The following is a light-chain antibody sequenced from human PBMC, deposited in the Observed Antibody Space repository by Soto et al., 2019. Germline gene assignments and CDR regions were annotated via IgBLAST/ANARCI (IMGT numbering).Light chain of an antibody. J-gene: IGLJ1*01. V-gene: IGLV2-14*01. CDR3: SSYTSSSTLNV. CDR1: SSDVGGYNY. Sequence: QSALTQPASWTGSPGQSITISCTGTSSDVGGYNYVSWYQQHPGKAPKLMIYDVSNRPSGVSNRFSGSKSGNTASLTISGLQAEDEADYYCSSYTSSSTLNVFGTGTKVTVL. CDR2: DVS.